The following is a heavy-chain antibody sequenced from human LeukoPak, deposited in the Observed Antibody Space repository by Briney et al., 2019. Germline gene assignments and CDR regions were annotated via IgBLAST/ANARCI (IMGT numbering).Heavy chain of an antibody. Sequence: PSETLSLTCTASGGSISSYYWSWIRQPPGKGLEWIGYIYYSGSTNYNPSLKSRVTISVDTSKNQFSLKLSSVTAADTAVYYCARGGELWLYYFDYWGQGTLVTVSS. CDR2: IYYSGST. CDR3: ARGGELWLYYFDY. CDR1: GGSISSYY. J-gene: IGHJ4*02. V-gene: IGHV4-59*01. D-gene: IGHD5-18*01.